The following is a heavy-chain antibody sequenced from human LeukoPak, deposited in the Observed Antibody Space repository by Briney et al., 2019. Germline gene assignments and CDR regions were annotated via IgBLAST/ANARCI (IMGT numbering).Heavy chain of an antibody. CDR3: ARDWARGNSGYNDF. J-gene: IGHJ4*02. V-gene: IGHV3-30*03. CDR1: GFTVSSYG. D-gene: IGHD3-22*01. CDR2: VSNDGSYK. Sequence: GGSLRLSCAASGFTVSSYGMHWVRQAPGKGLEWVAIVSNDGSYKDSADSVKGRLTISRDNSKNTLFLQMNSLRAEDTAVYYCARDWARGNSGYNDFWGQGTLVTVSS.